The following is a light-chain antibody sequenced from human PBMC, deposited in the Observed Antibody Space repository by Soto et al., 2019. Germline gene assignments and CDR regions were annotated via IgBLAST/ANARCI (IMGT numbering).Light chain of an antibody. CDR3: QKCNSAPFT. CDR1: QGIYNY. V-gene: IGKV1-27*01. J-gene: IGKJ3*01. CDR2: AAY. Sequence: DTQMTQSPSSLSASVGDRVTITCRASQGIYNYLAWYQQKPGKVPKILIYAAYSLVSGVPSRFSGSGSGTDFTLTISSLQPEDVATYYCQKCNSAPFTFGHGTKVDIK.